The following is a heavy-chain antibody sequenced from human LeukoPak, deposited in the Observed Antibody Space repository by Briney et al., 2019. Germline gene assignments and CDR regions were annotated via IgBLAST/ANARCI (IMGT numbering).Heavy chain of an antibody. Sequence: ASVKVSYKASGYTVTGYYMHWVRQAPGQGLEWMGWLNPNSGGTNYAQKFQGRVTMTRDTSISTAYMELSRLRSDDTAVYYCARGYCSSTSCHYGMDVWGHGTTVTVSS. J-gene: IGHJ6*02. CDR1: GYTVTGYY. V-gene: IGHV1-2*02. D-gene: IGHD2-2*01. CDR3: ARGYCSSTSCHYGMDV. CDR2: LNPNSGGT.